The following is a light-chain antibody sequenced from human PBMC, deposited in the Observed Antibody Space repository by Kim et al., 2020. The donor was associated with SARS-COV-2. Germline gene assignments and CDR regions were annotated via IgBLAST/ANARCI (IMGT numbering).Light chain of an antibody. CDR3: QQYASSPGT. J-gene: IGKJ1*01. CDR1: ESGSGNY. V-gene: IGKV3-20*01. CDR2: GAD. Sequence: SPGDRVTLSCRASESGSGNYVAWYQERPGQAPRLLFYGADTRATGIPNRFSGTGSGADFTLTISRLEPGDSAVYYCQQYASSPGTFGQGTKVDIK.